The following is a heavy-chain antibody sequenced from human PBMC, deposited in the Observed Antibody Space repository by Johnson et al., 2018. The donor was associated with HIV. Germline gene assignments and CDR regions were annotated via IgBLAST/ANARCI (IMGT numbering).Heavy chain of an antibody. CDR3: ARDGIYSSPHDAFDI. D-gene: IGHD3-22*01. J-gene: IGHJ3*02. Sequence: NDDYYVDSLEGRFTISRDNAKKTLYLQMDNLRTEDTAIYYCARDGIYSSPHDAFDIWGQGTLVIVSS. V-gene: IGHV3-7*03. CDR2: NDD.